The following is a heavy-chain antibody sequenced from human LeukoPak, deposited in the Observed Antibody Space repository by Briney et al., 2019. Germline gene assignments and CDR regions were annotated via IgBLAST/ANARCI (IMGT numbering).Heavy chain of an antibody. CDR1: GGSFSGYY. J-gene: IGHJ4*02. CDR3: ARGPRYYYESSGYYYNY. CDR2: INHSGST. Sequence: SETLSLTCAVYGGSFSGYYWGWIRQPPGKGLEWIGEINHSGSTNYNPSLKSRVTISVDTSKNQFSLKVRSVTAADTAVYYCARGPRYYYESSGYYYNYWGQGTLVTVSS. V-gene: IGHV4-34*01. D-gene: IGHD3-22*01.